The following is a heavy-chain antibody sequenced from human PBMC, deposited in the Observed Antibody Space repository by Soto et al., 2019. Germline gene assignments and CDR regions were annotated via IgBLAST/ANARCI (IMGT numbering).Heavy chain of an antibody. CDR1: GFTFSNYA. CDR3: AKVFSPEGGNYFDY. CDR2: ISNSFSDGNT. Sequence: EVQLLESGGGLVQPGGSLRLSCAASGFTFSNYAMNWVRQAPGKGLEWVSAISNSFSDGNTHYAESVKGRFTISRDNDKNTVFLEINSLRAEDTAVYYCAKVFSPEGGNYFDYWGQGTLVTVSS. V-gene: IGHV3-23*01. J-gene: IGHJ4*02.